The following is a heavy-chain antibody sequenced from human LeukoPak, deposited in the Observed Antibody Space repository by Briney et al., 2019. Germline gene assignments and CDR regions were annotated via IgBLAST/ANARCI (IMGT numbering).Heavy chain of an antibody. J-gene: IGHJ4*02. Sequence: SETLSLTCTVSGGSISSGGYYWSWIGQHPGKGLERIGYIYYSGSTYYNPSLKSRVTISVDTSKNQFSLKLSSVTAADTAVYYCARDSSYGDYGYDYWGQGTLVTVSS. CDR3: ARDSSYGDYGYDY. CDR2: IYYSGST. V-gene: IGHV4-31*03. D-gene: IGHD4-17*01. CDR1: GGSISSGGYY.